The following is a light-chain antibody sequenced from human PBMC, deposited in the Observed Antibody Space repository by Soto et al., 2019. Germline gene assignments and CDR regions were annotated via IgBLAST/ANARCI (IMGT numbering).Light chain of an antibody. CDR3: QTGGTGIHV. Sequence: QLVLTQSPSASASLGASVKLTCTLSSGHSSYAIAWHQQQPEKGPRYLMKLNSDGSHSRGDGIPDRFSGSSSGAERYLTISSLQSEDEADYYCQTGGTGIHVFGPGTKVTVL. CDR2: LNSDGSH. V-gene: IGLV4-69*01. CDR1: SGHSSYA. J-gene: IGLJ1*01.